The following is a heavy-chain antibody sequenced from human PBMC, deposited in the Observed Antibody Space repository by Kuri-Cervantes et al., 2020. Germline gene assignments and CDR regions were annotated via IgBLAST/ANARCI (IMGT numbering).Heavy chain of an antibody. V-gene: IGHV3-21*04. CDR2: ISSSSSYI. CDR3: ASVARPLGY. J-gene: IGHJ4*02. D-gene: IGHD6-6*01. Sequence: GESLKISCAASGFTFSSYSMNWVCQAPGKGLEWVSSISSSSSYIYYADSVKSRFTISRDNAKNSLYLQMNSLRAEDTAVYYCASVARPLGYWGQGTLVTVSS. CDR1: GFTFSSYS.